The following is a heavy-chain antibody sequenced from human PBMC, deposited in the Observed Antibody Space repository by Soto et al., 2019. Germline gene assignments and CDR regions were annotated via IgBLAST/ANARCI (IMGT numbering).Heavy chain of an antibody. CDR3: ARAIEGPTTTGWLDP. Sequence: ANYAQKFQGRVTITADESTSTAYMELSSLRFEDTAVYYCARAIEGPTTTGWLDPWGQGTLVTVSS. J-gene: IGHJ5*02. V-gene: IGHV1-69*01. D-gene: IGHD1-26*01. CDR2: A.